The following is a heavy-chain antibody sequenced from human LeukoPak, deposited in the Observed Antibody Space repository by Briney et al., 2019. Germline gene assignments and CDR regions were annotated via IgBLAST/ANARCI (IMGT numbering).Heavy chain of an antibody. D-gene: IGHD3-9*01. CDR3: AKEGEYFDWLFPDY. V-gene: IGHV3-30*18. CDR1: GVTFSSYG. Sequence: PPGGAPRISFAAPGVTFSSYGMHLGPPAPGKGAGGGAVISYDGSNKYYADSVKGRFTISRDNSKNTLYLQMNSLRAEDTAVYYCAKEGEYFDWLFPDYWGQGTLVTVSS. J-gene: IGHJ4*02. CDR2: ISYDGSNK.